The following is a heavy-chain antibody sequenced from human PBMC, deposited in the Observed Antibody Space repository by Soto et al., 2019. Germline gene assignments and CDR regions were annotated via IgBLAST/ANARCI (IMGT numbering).Heavy chain of an antibody. J-gene: IGHJ4*02. V-gene: IGHV1-69*12. Sequence: QVQLVQSGAEVKKPGSSVKVSCKASGGTFSSYAISWVRQAPGQGLEWMGGIIPIFGTANYAQKFQGRVTITAHESTSTAYRELSSLRSDDTAVYYCARGHDYSTPFDYWGQGTLVTVSS. CDR3: ARGHDYSTPFDY. CDR1: GGTFSSYA. D-gene: IGHD4-4*01. CDR2: IIPIFGTA.